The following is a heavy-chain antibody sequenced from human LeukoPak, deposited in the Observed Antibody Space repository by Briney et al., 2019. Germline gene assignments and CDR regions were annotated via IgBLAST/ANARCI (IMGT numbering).Heavy chain of an antibody. CDR3: ARLVGLRDGGYNPPPHYFDY. CDR1: GGSISSGSYY. CDR2: IYTSGST. Sequence: PSQTLSLTCTVSGGSISSGSYYWSWIRQPAGKGLEWIGRIYTSGSTNYNPSLKSRVTISVDPSKNQFSLKLRSVTAADTAVYYCARLVGLRDGGYNPPPHYFDYWGQGTLVTVSS. D-gene: IGHD5-24*01. J-gene: IGHJ4*02. V-gene: IGHV4-61*02.